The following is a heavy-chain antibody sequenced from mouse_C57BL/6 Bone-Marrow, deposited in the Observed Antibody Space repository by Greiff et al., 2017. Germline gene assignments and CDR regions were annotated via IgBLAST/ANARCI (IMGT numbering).Heavy chain of an antibody. Sequence: QVQLQQSGPELVKPGASVKLSCKASGYTFTSYDINWVKQRPGQGLEWIGWIYPRDGSTKYNEKFKGKATLTVDTSSSTAYMELHSLTSEDSAVYFCARLGWLLPYYYAMDYWGQGTSVTVSS. CDR2: IYPRDGST. V-gene: IGHV1-85*01. J-gene: IGHJ4*01. D-gene: IGHD2-3*01. CDR3: ARLGWLLPYYYAMDY. CDR1: GYTFTSYD.